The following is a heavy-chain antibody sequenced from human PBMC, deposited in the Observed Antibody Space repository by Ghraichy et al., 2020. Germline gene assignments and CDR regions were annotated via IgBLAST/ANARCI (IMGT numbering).Heavy chain of an antibody. D-gene: IGHD3-22*01. Sequence: GGSLRLSCAASGFTFSSYWMSWVRQAPGRGLEWVAIIKEDGSEKYYVDSVKGRFTISRDNAKNSLYLQMNSLRAEDTAVYYCARGGHHLDSSGYYHDAFDIWGQGTMVTVSS. CDR3: ARGGHHLDSSGYYHDAFDI. CDR2: IKEDGSEK. V-gene: IGHV3-7*01. J-gene: IGHJ3*02. CDR1: GFTFSSYW.